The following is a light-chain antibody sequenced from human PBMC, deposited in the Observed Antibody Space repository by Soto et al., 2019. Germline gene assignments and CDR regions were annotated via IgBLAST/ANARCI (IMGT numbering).Light chain of an antibody. J-gene: IGKJ4*01. CDR2: GAS. CDR3: QQSYTAPVT. CDR1: QTINFY. V-gene: IGKV1-39*01. Sequence: DIQMTQSPSSLSASVGDRVTITCRASQTINFYLYWYHQRPGNAPKLLVYGASRLQSGVSSRFSGCGAGTDFTLTISSLQPEDFATYYCQQSYTAPVTFGGGTKVDI.